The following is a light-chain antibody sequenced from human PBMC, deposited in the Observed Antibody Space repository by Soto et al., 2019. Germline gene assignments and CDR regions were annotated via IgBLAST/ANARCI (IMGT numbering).Light chain of an antibody. V-gene: IGKV3-20*01. Sequence: EIVLTQSPGTLSLSPRERATLSCRASQSVSSGYLAWYQQKPGQPPRVLIYETSSRATGIPDRFSGSGSGTDFTLTISSLEPEDFAVYYCQQYGSSPPVTFGPGTRVDI. CDR3: QQYGSSPPVT. J-gene: IGKJ3*01. CDR1: QSVSSGY. CDR2: ETS.